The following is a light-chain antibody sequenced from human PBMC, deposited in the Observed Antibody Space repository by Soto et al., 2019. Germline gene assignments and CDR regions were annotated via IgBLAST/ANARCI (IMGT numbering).Light chain of an antibody. J-gene: IGKJ1*01. CDR1: QSVSKY. V-gene: IGKV3-20*01. CDR3: QQYGWSTQT. CDR2: GAS. Sequence: EIVLTQSPGTLALSPGEGATLSCRASQSVSKYLAWYQQKPGQAPRLLIYGASSRATGIPDSFSGSGSGTDFTLTISRLEPEDFAVYYCQQYGWSTQTFGQGTKVDIK.